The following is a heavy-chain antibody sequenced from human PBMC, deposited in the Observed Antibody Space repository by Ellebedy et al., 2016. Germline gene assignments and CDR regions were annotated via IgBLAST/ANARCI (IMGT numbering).Heavy chain of an antibody. CDR1: GFTFSSYW. J-gene: IGHJ4*02. V-gene: IGHV3-7*03. CDR2: IRSDESEK. CDR3: ARYGLSGTFDL. D-gene: IGHD3-10*01. Sequence: GESLKISCAASGFTFSSYWMGWVRQPPGKGLEWVANIRSDESEKYFKDSVKGRFTISRDNAKNSVYLQMNSLRVEDTAMYYCARYGLSGTFDLWGQGTPVTVSS.